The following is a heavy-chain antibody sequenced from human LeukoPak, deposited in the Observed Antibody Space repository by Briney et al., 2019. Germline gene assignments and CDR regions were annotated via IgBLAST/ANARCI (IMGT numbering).Heavy chain of an antibody. D-gene: IGHD3-10*01. V-gene: IGHV3-13*01. CDR2: IGTGTDT. CDR3: ARDRRADYGVNDDAFDI. J-gene: IGHJ3*02. CDR1: GFRFNIYD. Sequence: PGGSLRLSCAASGFRFNIYDMRWVRQASGEGLEWVAHIGTGTDTHFSDSVKGRFTISRENARNSLYLRMNDLRPEDTAVYYCARDRRADYGVNDDAFDIWGHGTMVTVSS.